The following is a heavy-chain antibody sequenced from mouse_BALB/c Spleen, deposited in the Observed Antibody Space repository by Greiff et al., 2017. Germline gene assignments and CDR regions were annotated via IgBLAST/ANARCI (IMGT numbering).Heavy chain of an antibody. J-gene: IGHJ2*01. V-gene: IGHV1-87*01. CDR2: IYPGDGDT. CDR1: GYTFTSYW. CDR3: ARGSSYYFDY. D-gene: IGHD1-1*01. Sequence: QVQLQQSGAELARPGASVKLSCKASGYTFTSYWMQWVEQRPGQGLEWIGAIYPGDGDTRYTQKFKGKATLTADKSSSTAYMQLSSLASEDSAVYYCARGSSYYFDYWGQGTTLTVSS.